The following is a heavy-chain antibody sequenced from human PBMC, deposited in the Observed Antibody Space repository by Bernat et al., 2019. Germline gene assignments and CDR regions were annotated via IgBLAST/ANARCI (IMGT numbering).Heavy chain of an antibody. CDR2: IYYSGST. Sequence: QVQLQESGPGLVKPSETLSLTCTVSGGSISSYYWSWIRQPPGKGLEWIGYIYYSGSTNYNPSLKSRVTISVDTSKNQFSLKLSSVTAADTAVYYCARASWVAEHFWSGHHREDAFDIWGQGTMVTVSS. V-gene: IGHV4-59*01. J-gene: IGHJ3*02. D-gene: IGHD3-3*02. CDR3: ARASWVAEHFWSGHHREDAFDI. CDR1: GGSISSYY.